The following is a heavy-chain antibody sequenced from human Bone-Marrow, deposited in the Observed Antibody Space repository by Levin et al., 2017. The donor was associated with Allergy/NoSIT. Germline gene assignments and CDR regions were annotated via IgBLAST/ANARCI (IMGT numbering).Heavy chain of an antibody. CDR3: ARDWLELGGNWFDP. V-gene: IGHV3-7*01. CDR2: IKQDGSEK. J-gene: IGHJ5*02. Sequence: GGSLRLSCAASGFTFSSYWMSWVRQAPGKGLEWVANIKQDGSEKYYVDSVKGRFTISRDNAKNSLYLQMNSLRAEDTAVYYCARDWLELGGNWFDPWGQGTLVTVSS. D-gene: IGHD1-7*01. CDR1: GFTFSSYW.